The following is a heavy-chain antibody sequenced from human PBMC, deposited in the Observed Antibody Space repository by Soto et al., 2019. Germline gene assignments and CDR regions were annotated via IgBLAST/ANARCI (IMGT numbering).Heavy chain of an antibody. J-gene: IGHJ4*02. CDR3: ARHPIVAYYFDY. D-gene: IGHD5-12*01. Sequence: SETLSLTCTVSGGSISSSSYYWGWFRQPPGKGLEWIGSIYYSGSTYYNPSLKSRVTISVDTSKNQFSLKLSSVTAADTAVYYCARHPIVAYYFDYWGQGTLVTVS. CDR2: IYYSGST. V-gene: IGHV4-39*01. CDR1: GGSISSSSYY.